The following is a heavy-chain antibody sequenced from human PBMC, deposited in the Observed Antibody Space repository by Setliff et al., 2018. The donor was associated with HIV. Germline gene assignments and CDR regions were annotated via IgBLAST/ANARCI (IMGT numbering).Heavy chain of an antibody. Sequence: GASVKVSCKASGGTFSSYAISWVRQAPGQGLEWMGGIIPIFGTANYAQKFQGRVTITADESTSTAYMELSSLRSDDTAVYYCARVNDILLGYWVGYFDYWGKGTTVTVSS. V-gene: IGHV1-69*13. J-gene: IGHJ6*04. CDR3: ARVNDILLGYWVGYFDY. D-gene: IGHD3-9*01. CDR1: GGTFSSYA. CDR2: IIPIFGTA.